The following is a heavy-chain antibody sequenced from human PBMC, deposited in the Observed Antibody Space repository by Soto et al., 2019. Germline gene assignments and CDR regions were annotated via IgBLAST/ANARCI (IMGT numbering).Heavy chain of an antibody. Sequence: GGSLRLSCAASGFTFSSYGMHWVRQAPGKGLEWVAVIWYDGSNKYYADSVKGRFTISRDNSKNTLYLQMNSLRAEDTAVYYCARDFLVNIVATIHPQGFDYWGQGTLVTVSS. V-gene: IGHV3-33*01. CDR1: GFTFSSYG. J-gene: IGHJ4*02. CDR3: ARDFLVNIVATIHPQGFDY. CDR2: IWYDGSNK. D-gene: IGHD5-12*01.